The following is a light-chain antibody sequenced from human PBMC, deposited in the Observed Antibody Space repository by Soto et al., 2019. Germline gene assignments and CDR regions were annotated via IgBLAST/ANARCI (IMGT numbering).Light chain of an antibody. CDR3: QSYDTSPSGYV. CDR1: SSNIGAGYD. V-gene: IGLV1-40*01. J-gene: IGLJ1*01. Sequence: QSVLTQPPSVYGAPGQRVTISCTGSSSNIGAGYDVHWYQQLPGTAPKLLIYANKNRPAGVPDRFSASKSGTSASLAITGLQAEDEADYYCQSYDTSPSGYVFGTGAKVTVL. CDR2: ANK.